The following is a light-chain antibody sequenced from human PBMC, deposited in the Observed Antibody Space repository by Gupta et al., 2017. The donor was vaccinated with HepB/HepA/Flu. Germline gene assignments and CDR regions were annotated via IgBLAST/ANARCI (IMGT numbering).Light chain of an antibody. J-gene: IGKJ1*01. CDR3: QQYNNWFPWT. CDR1: QSVRNN. CDR2: GTS. Sequence: EIVMTQSPATLSVSPGERVNISCRASQSVRNNLAWYQQKPGQAPSLLIFGTSNRVSGIPARFSGSGSGTEFTLTISSRQSEDFAVYFCQQYNNWFPWTFGQGTRVEIK. V-gene: IGKV3-15*01.